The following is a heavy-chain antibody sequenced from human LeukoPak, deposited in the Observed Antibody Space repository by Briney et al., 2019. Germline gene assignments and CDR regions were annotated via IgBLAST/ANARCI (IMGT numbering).Heavy chain of an antibody. J-gene: IGHJ4*02. D-gene: IGHD2-21*02. CDR2: IYYSGST. CDR3: ARALVVVTALHPLGY. Sequence: SETLSHACTVSGGSISSSSYYWGWIRQPPGKGLEGIGSIYYSGSTYYNPSLKSRVTISVDTSKNHFSLKLSSVTAADTAVYYCARALVVVTALHPLGYWGQGTLVTVSS. CDR1: GGSISSSSYY. V-gene: IGHV4-39*07.